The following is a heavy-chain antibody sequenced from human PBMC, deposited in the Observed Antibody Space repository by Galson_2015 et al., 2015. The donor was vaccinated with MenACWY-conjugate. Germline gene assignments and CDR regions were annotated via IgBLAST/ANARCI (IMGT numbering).Heavy chain of an antibody. D-gene: IGHD4-17*01. V-gene: IGHV5-10-1*01. J-gene: IGHJ4*02. CDR2: INPTDSYV. Sequence: QSGAEVKKPGESLHISCTGTGYTFTSHWINWVRQMPGKGLEWMGRINPTDSYVDYNPSFQGHVTLSVDKSIDTAYLQWSSLKASDTAIYYCVRRFYGDYLDYWGQGNLVIVSS. CDR3: VRRFYGDYLDY. CDR1: GYTFTSHW.